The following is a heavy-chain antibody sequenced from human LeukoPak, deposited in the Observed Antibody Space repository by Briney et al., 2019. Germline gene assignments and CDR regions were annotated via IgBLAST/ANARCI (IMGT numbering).Heavy chain of an antibody. Sequence: PGGSLRLSCAASGFAFSSSWMSWVRQAPGKGLEWISYITKTSTSMYYADSVKGRFTISRDNGKNSLFLQMNSLRDADTAVYYCARGSSFTGRWGQGTLVTVSS. V-gene: IGHV3-48*02. CDR2: ITKTSTSM. CDR1: GFAFSSSW. J-gene: IGHJ4*02. CDR3: ARGSSFTGR. D-gene: IGHD3-10*01.